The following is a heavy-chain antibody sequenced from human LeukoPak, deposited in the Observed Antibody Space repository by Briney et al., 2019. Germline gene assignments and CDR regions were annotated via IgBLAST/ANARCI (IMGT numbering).Heavy chain of an antibody. CDR2: INPNSGGT. V-gene: IGHV1-2*02. Sequence: GASVKVSCKASGYTFTGYYMHWVRQAPGQGLEWMGWINPNSGGTNYAQKFQGRVTMTRDTSISTAYMELSRLRSDDTAVYYCARGPHRGELLSYRYWGQGTLVTVSS. D-gene: IGHD1-26*01. CDR3: ARGPHRGELLSYRY. J-gene: IGHJ4*02. CDR1: GYTFTGYY.